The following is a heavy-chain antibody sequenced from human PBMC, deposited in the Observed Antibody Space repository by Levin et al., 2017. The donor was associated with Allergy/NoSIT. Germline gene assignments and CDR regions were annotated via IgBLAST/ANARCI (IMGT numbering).Heavy chain of an antibody. V-gene: IGHV4-4*02. Sequence: TSETLSLTCAVSGGSISSSNWWSWVRQPPGKGLEWIGEIYHSGSTNYNPSLKSRVTISVDKSKNQFSLKLSSVTAADTAVYYCARLRTIRYFDWLLYRGPNDAFDIWGQGTMVTVSS. CDR2: IYHSGST. J-gene: IGHJ3*02. CDR3: ARLRTIRYFDWLLYRGPNDAFDI. D-gene: IGHD3-9*01. CDR1: GGSISSSNW.